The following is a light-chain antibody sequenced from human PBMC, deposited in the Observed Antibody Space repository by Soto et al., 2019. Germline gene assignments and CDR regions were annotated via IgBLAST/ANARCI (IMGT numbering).Light chain of an antibody. CDR3: GTWDSSLSAVVV. CDR2: DNN. Sequence: QAVVTQPPSVSAAPGQKVTISCSGSSSNIGNNYVSWYQQLPGTAPKLLIYDNNKRPSGIPDRFSGSKSGTSATLGITGLQTGDEADYYCGTWDSSLSAVVVFGGGTKVTVL. J-gene: IGLJ2*01. V-gene: IGLV1-51*01. CDR1: SSNIGNNY.